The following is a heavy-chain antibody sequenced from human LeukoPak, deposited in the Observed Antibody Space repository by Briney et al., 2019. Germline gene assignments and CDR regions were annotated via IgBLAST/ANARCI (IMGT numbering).Heavy chain of an antibody. CDR1: GFTFSSYA. V-gene: IGHV3-23*01. D-gene: IGHD3-10*01. CDR2: ISGSGGST. CDR3: ARMGFIGWFGETSNWFDP. Sequence: GGSLRLSCAASGFTFSSYAMSWVRQAPGKGLEWVSTISGSGGSTYYADSVKGRFTISRDSSKNTLYLQMNSLRAEDTAVYYCARMGFIGWFGETSNWFDPWGQGTLVTVSS. J-gene: IGHJ5*02.